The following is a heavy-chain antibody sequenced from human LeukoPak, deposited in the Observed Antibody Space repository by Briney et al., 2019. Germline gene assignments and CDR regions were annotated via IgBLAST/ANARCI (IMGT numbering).Heavy chain of an antibody. CDR3: ARAAYYYDISVQYAVYCVDY. V-gene: IGHV4-59*08. J-gene: IGHJ4*02. CDR2: ISYSGST. CDR1: GSSISSYY. D-gene: IGHD3-22*01. Sequence: SETLTLTCTATGSSISSYYWSWIRQPPGKGLEWIGYISYSGSTNYYPSLKSRVTISLDTSKNQFSQQQSSVTGADTTVFYYARAAYYYDISVQYAVYCVDYWGQGTLVTVSS.